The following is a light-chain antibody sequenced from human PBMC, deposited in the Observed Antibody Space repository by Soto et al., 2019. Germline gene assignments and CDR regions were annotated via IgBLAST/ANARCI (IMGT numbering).Light chain of an antibody. CDR1: HDIISY. V-gene: IGKV1-9*01. Sequence: IQLTQSPSSLSASVGDRVTITCRASHDIISYLAWYQQKPGEAPKLVIYAASTLQSGVPSRISGSGSGTDFTLNISRLQPEDFATYYCQQLNSYPFTFGGGTKVEIK. CDR2: AAS. J-gene: IGKJ4*01. CDR3: QQLNSYPFT.